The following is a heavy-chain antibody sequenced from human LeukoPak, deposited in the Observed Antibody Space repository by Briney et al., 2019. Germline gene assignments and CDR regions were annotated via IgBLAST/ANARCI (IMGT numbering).Heavy chain of an antibody. CDR1: GYTFTSYD. V-gene: IGHV1-8*01. Sequence: GASVKVSCKASGYTFTSYDINWVRQATGQGLEWMGWMNPNSDNTGYAQKFQSRVTMTRNTSISTAYMELSSLRSEDTAVYYCARGNGASYYDFWSGYYFAPYYYYMDVWGKGTTVTVSS. CDR2: MNPNSDNT. CDR3: ARGNGASYYDFWSGYYFAPYYYYMDV. J-gene: IGHJ6*03. D-gene: IGHD3-3*01.